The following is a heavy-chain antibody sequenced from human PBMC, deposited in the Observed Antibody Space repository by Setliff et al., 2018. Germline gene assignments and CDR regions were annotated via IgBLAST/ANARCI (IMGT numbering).Heavy chain of an antibody. CDR2: IIPMFGTT. Sequence: SVKVSCKASGGTFSSYAIDWVRQAPGQGLEWMGGIIPMFGTTNYAQGFRGRVTITADESMTTAYLELSSLRSEDTAVYYCARVRDCSGGICHRGFHHYMDVWGKGTTVTVSS. D-gene: IGHD2-15*01. J-gene: IGHJ6*03. V-gene: IGHV1-69*13. CDR1: GGTFSSYA. CDR3: ARVRDCSGGICHRGFHHYMDV.